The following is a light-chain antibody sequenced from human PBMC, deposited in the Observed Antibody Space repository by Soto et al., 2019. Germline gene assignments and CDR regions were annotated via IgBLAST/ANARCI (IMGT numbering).Light chain of an antibody. CDR3: QQYDNLLFT. CDR1: RNISIF. CDR2: DAS. J-gene: IGKJ3*01. Sequence: DIQMTQSPSSLSASVGDRVTITCRASRNISIFLNWYQQKPGKAPRLLISDASNLEAGVPSRFSGSGSGTTFTFTISSLQPEDFATYYCQQYDNLLFTFGPGTTVDIK. V-gene: IGKV1-33*01.